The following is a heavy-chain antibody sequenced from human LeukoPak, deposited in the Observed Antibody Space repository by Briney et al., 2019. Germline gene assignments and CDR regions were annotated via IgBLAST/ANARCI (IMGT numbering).Heavy chain of an antibody. CDR1: GFTFSSYA. Sequence: GGSLRLSCAASGFTFSSYAMSWVRQAPGKGLEWVSAISGSGDSTYYADSVKGRFTISRDNSKNTLYLQMNSLRAEDTAAYYCAKEGDYGGYLDYWGQGTLVTVSS. D-gene: IGHD4-23*01. CDR3: AKEGDYGGYLDY. V-gene: IGHV3-23*01. CDR2: ISGSGDST. J-gene: IGHJ4*02.